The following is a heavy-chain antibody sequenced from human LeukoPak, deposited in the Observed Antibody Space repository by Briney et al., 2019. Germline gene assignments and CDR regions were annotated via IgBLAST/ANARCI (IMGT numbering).Heavy chain of an antibody. CDR3: ASGWPLLYMVRGVHPPPNWFVP. D-gene: IGHD3-10*01. Sequence: KPSETLSLTCAVYGGSFSGYYCSWIRQPPGKGLEWIGEINHSGSTNYNPSLKSRVTISVDTSKNQFSLKLSSVTAADTAVYYCASGWPLLYMVRGVHPPPNWFVPWGQGTLVTVSS. V-gene: IGHV4-34*01. J-gene: IGHJ5*02. CDR2: INHSGST. CDR1: GGSFSGYY.